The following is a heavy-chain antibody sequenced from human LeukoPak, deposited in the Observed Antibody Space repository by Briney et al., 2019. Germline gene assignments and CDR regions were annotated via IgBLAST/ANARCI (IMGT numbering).Heavy chain of an antibody. D-gene: IGHD3-22*01. CDR1: GYTFTSYG. CDR2: ISAYNGNT. Sequence: ASVKVSCKASGYTFTSYGISWVRQAPGQGLEWMGWISAYNGNTNYPQRLQGRVTMTTDTSTSTAYMELRSLRSDDTAVYYCARAGWASYYYDSSGYYYWGQGTLVTVSS. CDR3: ARAGWASYYYDSSGYYY. V-gene: IGHV1-18*01. J-gene: IGHJ4*02.